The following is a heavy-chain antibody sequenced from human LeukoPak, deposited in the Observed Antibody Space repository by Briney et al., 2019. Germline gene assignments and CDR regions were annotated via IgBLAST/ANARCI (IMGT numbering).Heavy chain of an antibody. CDR2: IYYSGST. Sequence: SETLSLTCTVSGGSISSGGYYWSWIRQHPGKGLEWIGYIYYSGSTYYNPSLKSRVTISVDTSKNQFSLKLSSVTAADTAVYYCARLTRGSRVWFFDYWGQGTLATVSS. J-gene: IGHJ4*02. V-gene: IGHV4-31*03. CDR3: ARLTRGSRVWFFDY. CDR1: GGSISSGGYY. D-gene: IGHD6-19*01.